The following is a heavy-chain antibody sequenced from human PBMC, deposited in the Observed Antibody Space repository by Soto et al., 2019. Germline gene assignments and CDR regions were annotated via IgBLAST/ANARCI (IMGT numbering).Heavy chain of an antibody. J-gene: IGHJ4*02. V-gene: IGHV1-69*13. CDR2: IIPIFGTA. Sequence: ASVKVSCKASGGTFSSYAISWVRQAPGQGLEWMGGIIPIFGTANYAQKFQGRVTITADESTSTAYMELSSLRSEDTAVYYCARGLNPFHYFDYWGQGTLVTVSS. D-gene: IGHD3-16*01. CDR3: ARGLNPFHYFDY. CDR1: GGTFSSYA.